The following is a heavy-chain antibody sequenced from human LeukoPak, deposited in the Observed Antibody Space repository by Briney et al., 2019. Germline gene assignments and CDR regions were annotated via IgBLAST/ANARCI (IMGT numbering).Heavy chain of an antibody. V-gene: IGHV4-38-2*02. CDR3: ARPRTPARLGDY. Sequence: SETLSLTCTVSGYSISSGYYWGWIRQPPGKGLEWIGEINHSGSTNYNPSLKSRVTISVDTSKNQFSLKLSSVTAADTAVYYCARPRTPARLGDYWGQGTLVTVSS. D-gene: IGHD3-16*01. CDR1: GYSISSGYY. J-gene: IGHJ4*02. CDR2: INHSGST.